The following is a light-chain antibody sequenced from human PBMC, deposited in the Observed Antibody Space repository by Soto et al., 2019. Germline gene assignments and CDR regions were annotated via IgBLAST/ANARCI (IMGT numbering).Light chain of an antibody. CDR3: QQSYSTTWT. CDR1: QGISTY. J-gene: IGKJ1*01. Sequence: DIQMTQSPSSLSASVGDRVTITCRASQGISTYLNWYQQKPRKATKLLIYAASSLQSRVPSRFSGSGSETDFTLTISSLQPEHSATYSCQQSYSTTWTFGQGTKVDI. V-gene: IGKV1-39*01. CDR2: AAS.